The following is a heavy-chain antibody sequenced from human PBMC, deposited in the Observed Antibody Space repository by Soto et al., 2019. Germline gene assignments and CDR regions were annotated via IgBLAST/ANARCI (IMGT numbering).Heavy chain of an antibody. Sequence: SETLSLTCTVSGGSISSGDYYWSWIRQPPGKGLEWIGYIYYSGSTYYNPSLKSRVAISVDTSKDQFSLKLSSVTAADTAVYYCARVGGFGATTIDYWGQGTLVTVSS. CDR1: GGSISSGDYY. V-gene: IGHV4-30-4*01. CDR3: ARVGGFGATTIDY. CDR2: IYYSGST. D-gene: IGHD3-10*01. J-gene: IGHJ4*02.